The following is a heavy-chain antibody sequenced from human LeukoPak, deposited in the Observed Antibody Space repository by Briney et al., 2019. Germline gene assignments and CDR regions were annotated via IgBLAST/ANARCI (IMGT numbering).Heavy chain of an antibody. D-gene: IGHD4-17*01. Sequence: SQTLSLTCTVSGGSISSGGYYWSWIRQHPGKGLEWIGYIYYSGSTFYNPSLQSRVTISVDTSKNQFSLKLSSVTAADTAVYYCARGDNGDFPFDYWGQGTLVTVSS. CDR1: GGSISSGGYY. CDR2: IYYSGST. CDR3: ARGDNGDFPFDY. V-gene: IGHV4-31*03. J-gene: IGHJ4*02.